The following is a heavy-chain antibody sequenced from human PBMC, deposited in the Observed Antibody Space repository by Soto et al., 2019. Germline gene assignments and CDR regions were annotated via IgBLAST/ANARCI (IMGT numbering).Heavy chain of an antibody. V-gene: IGHV3-30-3*01. Sequence: GGSLRLSCAASGFTFSSYAMHWVRQAPSKGLEWVAVISYDGSNKYYADSVKGRFTISRDNSKNTLYLQMNSLRAEDTAVYYCARGPDYYDSSGYEGGQVDYWGQGTLVTVSS. J-gene: IGHJ4*02. CDR2: ISYDGSNK. D-gene: IGHD3-22*01. CDR3: ARGPDYYDSSGYEGGQVDY. CDR1: GFTFSSYA.